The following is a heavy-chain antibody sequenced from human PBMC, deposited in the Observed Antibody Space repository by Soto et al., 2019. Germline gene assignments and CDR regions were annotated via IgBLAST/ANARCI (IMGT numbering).Heavy chain of an antibody. J-gene: IGHJ4*02. D-gene: IGHD3-3*01. V-gene: IGHV1-18*04. CDR3: ARTEYYDFWSGYYTYPGHFDY. Sequence: ASVKVSCKASGYTFTSYGISWVRQAPGQGLEWMGWISAYNGNTNYAQKLQGRVTMTTDTSTSTAYMELGSLRSDDTAVYYCARTEYYDFWSGYYTYPGHFDYWGQGTLVTVSS. CDR1: GYTFTSYG. CDR2: ISAYNGNT.